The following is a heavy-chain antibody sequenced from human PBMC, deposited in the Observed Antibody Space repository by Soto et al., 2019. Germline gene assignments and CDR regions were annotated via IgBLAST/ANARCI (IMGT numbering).Heavy chain of an antibody. Sequence: GGSLRLSCAASGFTFSSYAMSWVRQAPGKGLEWVSAISGSGGSTYYADSVKGRFTISRDNSKNTLYLQMNSLRAEDTAVYCCAKDLGGDVYNWCDPWGQGTLVTVS. V-gene: IGHV3-23*01. CDR3: AKDLGGDVYNWCDP. J-gene: IGHJ5*02. CDR2: ISGSGGST. CDR1: GFTFSSYA. D-gene: IGHD2-21*02.